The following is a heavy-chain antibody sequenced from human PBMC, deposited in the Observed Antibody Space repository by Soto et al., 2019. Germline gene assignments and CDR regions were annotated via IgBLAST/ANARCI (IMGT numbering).Heavy chain of an antibody. V-gene: IGHV1-18*01. D-gene: IGHD6-13*01. CDR1: GYTFTSYG. Sequence: QVQLVQSGAEVKKPGASVKVSCKASGYTFTSYGISWVRQAPGQGLEWMGWISAYNGNTNYAQKLQGRVTMTTDTSTSTDYMELRSLRSDDTAVDYCARDSPSSSWYYYYYGMDVWGQGTTVTVSS. J-gene: IGHJ6*02. CDR2: ISAYNGNT. CDR3: ARDSPSSSWYYYYYGMDV.